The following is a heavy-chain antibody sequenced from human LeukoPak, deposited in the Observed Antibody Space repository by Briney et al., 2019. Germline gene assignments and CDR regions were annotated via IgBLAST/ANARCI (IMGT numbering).Heavy chain of an antibody. CDR1: GFTFSGYA. Sequence: PGGSLRLSCAASGFTFSGYAMHWVRQAPGKGLEWVAVIWYDGSNKYYADSVKGRFTISRDNSKNTLYLQMNSLRAEDTAVYYCARDRAVVVIPANDAFDIWGQGTMVTVSS. J-gene: IGHJ3*02. CDR3: ARDRAVVVIPANDAFDI. V-gene: IGHV3-33*08. CDR2: IWYDGSNK. D-gene: IGHD3-22*01.